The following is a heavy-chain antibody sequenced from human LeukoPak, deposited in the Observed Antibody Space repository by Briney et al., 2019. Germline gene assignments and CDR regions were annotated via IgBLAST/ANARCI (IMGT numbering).Heavy chain of an antibody. V-gene: IGHV1-18*01. D-gene: IGHD1-26*01. CDR2: ISAYNGNT. CDR3: ARGADSGNYVGVVYLDY. Sequence: ASVKVSCKASGYSFSNYDIIWVRQAPGQGLEWMGWISAYNGNTKYAQQLQGRVTMTTDTSTSTAYMELRSLRSDDTAVYYCARGADSGNYVGVVYLDYWGQGTLVTVSS. J-gene: IGHJ4*02. CDR1: GYSFSNYD.